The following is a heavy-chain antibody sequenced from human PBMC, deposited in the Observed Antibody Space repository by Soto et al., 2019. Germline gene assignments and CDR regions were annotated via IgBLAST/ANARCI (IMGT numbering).Heavy chain of an antibody. CDR1: GGSISSGGYY. V-gene: IGHV4-31*03. J-gene: IGHJ6*02. D-gene: IGHD3-10*01. CDR3: ARGPRILWFGELLSRLNYYGMDV. CDR2: IYYSGST. Sequence: SETLSLTCTVSGGSISSGGYYWSWIRQHPGKGLEWIGYIYYSGSTYYNPSLKSRVTISVDTSKNQFSLKLSSVTAADTAVYYCARGPRILWFGELLSRLNYYGMDVWGQGTTVTV.